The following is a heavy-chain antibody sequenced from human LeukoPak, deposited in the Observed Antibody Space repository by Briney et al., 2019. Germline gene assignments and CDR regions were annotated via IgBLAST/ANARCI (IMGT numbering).Heavy chain of an antibody. V-gene: IGHV5-10-1*01. CDR1: AYSFTSYW. J-gene: IGHJ4*02. CDR3: ATAPYPNFDY. CDR2: IGPSDSYT. Sequence: GESLRISCQGSAYSFTSYWISWVGQMPGKGLEWMGRIGPSDSYTTYSPSFQGHVTISADKSISTAYLQWSSLKASDTAMYYCATAPYPNFDYWGQGTLVTVSS.